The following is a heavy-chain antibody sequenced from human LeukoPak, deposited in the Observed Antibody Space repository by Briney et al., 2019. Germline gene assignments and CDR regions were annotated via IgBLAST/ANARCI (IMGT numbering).Heavy chain of an antibody. D-gene: IGHD5-18*01. CDR3: ASGKETSMAQGY. CDR2: IYSGGGI. J-gene: IGHJ4*02. V-gene: IGHV3-53*01. CDR1: GFTVSSNY. Sequence: PGGSLRLSCAVSGFTVSSNYMTWVRQAPGKGLEWVSVIYSGGGIYYADSVKGRFTISRDISKNTVDLQLNSLRAEDTAVYYCASGKETSMAQGYWGQGTLVTVSS.